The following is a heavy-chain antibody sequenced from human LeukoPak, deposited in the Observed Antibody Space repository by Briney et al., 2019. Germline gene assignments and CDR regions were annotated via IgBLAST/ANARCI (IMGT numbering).Heavy chain of an antibody. J-gene: IGHJ4*02. CDR1: GFTFSSYS. Sequence: GGSLRLSCAASGFTFSSYSMNWVRQAPGKGLEWVSSISSSSSSIYYADSVKGRFTISRDNAKNSLYLQMNSLRAEDTAVYYCARWSYISGTWFLDSWGQGALVTVSS. V-gene: IGHV3-21*01. CDR2: ISSSSSSI. CDR3: ARWSYISGTWFLDS. D-gene: IGHD1-26*01.